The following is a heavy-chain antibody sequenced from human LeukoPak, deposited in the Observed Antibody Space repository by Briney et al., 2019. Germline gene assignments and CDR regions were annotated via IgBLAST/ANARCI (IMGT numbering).Heavy chain of an antibody. V-gene: IGHV3-48*03. CDR2: LSSGSTI. D-gene: IGHD6-19*01. J-gene: IGHJ4*02. CDR3: ARESIAVAGAPFDY. CDR1: GFTFSSYE. Sequence: GGSLRLSCAASGFTFSSYEMNWVRQAPGKGLEWVSYLSSGSTIYDADSVKCRFTISRDNATNSLYLQMNSLRAEDTAVYYCARESIAVAGAPFDYWGQGTLVTVSS.